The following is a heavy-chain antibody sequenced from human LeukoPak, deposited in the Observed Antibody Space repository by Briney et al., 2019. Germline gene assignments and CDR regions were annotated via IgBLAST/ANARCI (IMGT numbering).Heavy chain of an antibody. V-gene: IGHV1-69*13. J-gene: IGHJ4*02. CDR1: GGTFSSYA. Sequence: SVKVSCKASGGTFSSYAISWVRQAPGQGLEWMGGIIPIFGTANYAQKFQGRVTITADESTSTAYMELSSLRSEDTAVYYCARRRASGIAAAVAYWGQGTLVTVSS. D-gene: IGHD6-13*01. CDR2: IIPIFGTA. CDR3: ARRRASGIAAAVAY.